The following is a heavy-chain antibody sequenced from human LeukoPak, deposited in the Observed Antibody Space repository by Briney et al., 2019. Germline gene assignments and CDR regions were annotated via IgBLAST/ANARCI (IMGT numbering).Heavy chain of an antibody. D-gene: IGHD3-10*01. CDR2: FDPEDGET. CDR1: GYTLTELS. J-gene: IGHJ4*02. V-gene: IGHV1-24*01. Sequence: ASVKVSCKVSGYTLTELSMHWVRQAPGKGLEWMGGFDPEDGETIYAQKFQGRVTMTEDTATDTAYMELSSLRSEDTAVYYCATDLGGSGTFSPDYWGQGPLVTVSS. CDR3: ATDLGGSGTFSPDY.